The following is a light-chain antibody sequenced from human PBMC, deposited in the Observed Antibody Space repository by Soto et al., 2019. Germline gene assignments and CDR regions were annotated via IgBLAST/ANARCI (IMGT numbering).Light chain of an antibody. CDR1: QRIDSW. Sequence: IQMTQSPSTLSASVGDRVTITCRASQRIDSWLAWYQQKPGKAPQLLIYDASSLKSGVPSRFSGSGSGTDFTLTIINLQPEDLATYFCQQYNTHYWTFGQGTKVEIK. J-gene: IGKJ1*01. V-gene: IGKV1-5*01. CDR2: DAS. CDR3: QQYNTHYWT.